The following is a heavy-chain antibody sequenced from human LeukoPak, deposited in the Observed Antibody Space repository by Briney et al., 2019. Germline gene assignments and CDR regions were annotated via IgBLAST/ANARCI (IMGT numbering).Heavy chain of an antibody. Sequence: GGSLRLSCAASGFTFSSYWMSWVRQAPGKGLEWVGNIKQDGSETYYVDSVKGRFTISRDNAKNSLYLQVNSLRADDTAVYYCARVLEQWLVRGVFGYWGQGTLVTVSS. V-gene: IGHV3-7*01. CDR1: GFTFSSYW. D-gene: IGHD6-19*01. CDR3: ARVLEQWLVRGVFGY. J-gene: IGHJ4*02. CDR2: IKQDGSET.